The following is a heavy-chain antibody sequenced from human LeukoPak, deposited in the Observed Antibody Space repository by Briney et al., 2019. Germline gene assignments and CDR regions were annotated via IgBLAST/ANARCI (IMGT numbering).Heavy chain of an antibody. J-gene: IGHJ4*02. V-gene: IGHV3-30*01. Sequence: PGRSLRLSCAASGFTFSSYAMHWVRQAPGKGLEWVAVISYDGSNKYYADSVKGRFTISRDNSKNTLYLQMNSLRAEDTAVYYCARDGPDSKPIDYWGQGTLVTVSS. CDR1: GFTFSSYA. D-gene: IGHD2-15*01. CDR3: ARDGPDSKPIDY. CDR2: ISYDGSNK.